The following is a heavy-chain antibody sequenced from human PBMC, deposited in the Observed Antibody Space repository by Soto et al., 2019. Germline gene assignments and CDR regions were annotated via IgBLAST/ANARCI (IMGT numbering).Heavy chain of an antibody. D-gene: IGHD3-16*01. J-gene: IGHJ4*02. CDR3: EKDQGAGIYAPGGF. Sequence: GGSLRLSCAVSGFVFDDHTMHWVRQVPGKGLEWVSVISWDGGKTYYADSVKGRFTISRDNNRNALYLEMNSLRTEDTAVYHCEKDQGAGIYAPGGFGGQGTLVTVSS. CDR1: GFVFDDHT. V-gene: IGHV3-43*01. CDR2: ISWDGGKT.